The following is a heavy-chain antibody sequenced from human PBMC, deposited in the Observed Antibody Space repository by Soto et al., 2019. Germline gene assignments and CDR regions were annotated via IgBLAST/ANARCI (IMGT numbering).Heavy chain of an antibody. V-gene: IGHV1-69*13. Sequence: SVKVSCQASGGTFSSYAISWVRQAPGQGLEWMGGIIPIFGTANYAQKFQGRVTITADESTSTAYMELSSLRSEDTAVYYCAAVAAPWHTGSYDYFADWGQGTLVTVSS. CDR2: IIPIFGTA. CDR1: GGTFSSYA. CDR3: AAVAAPWHTGSYDYFAD. D-gene: IGHD1-26*01. J-gene: IGHJ4*02.